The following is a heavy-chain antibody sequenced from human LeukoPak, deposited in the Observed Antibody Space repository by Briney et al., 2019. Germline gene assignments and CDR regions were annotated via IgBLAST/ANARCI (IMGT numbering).Heavy chain of an antibody. CDR2: IWYDGNNK. CDR3: ARDPNYGDYGLDY. CDR1: GFTFSSYG. D-gene: IGHD4-17*01. V-gene: IGHV3-33*01. J-gene: IGHJ4*02. Sequence: GRSLRLSCAASGFTFSSYGMHWVRQAPGKGLEWVADIWYDGNNKHYAESVKGRFTTSRDNSKNTLYLQMSSLRAEDTAVYYCARDPNYGDYGLDYWGQGTLVTVSS.